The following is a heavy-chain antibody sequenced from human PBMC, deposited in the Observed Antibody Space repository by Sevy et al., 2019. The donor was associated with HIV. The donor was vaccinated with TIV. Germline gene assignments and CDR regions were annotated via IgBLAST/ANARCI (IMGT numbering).Heavy chain of an antibody. D-gene: IGHD3-9*01. CDR1: GFTFSSYS. CDR2: IGSSSSTI. CDR3: ARAKNYDILTGYPGWFDP. V-gene: IGHV3-48*02. Sequence: GGSLRLSCAASGFTFSSYSMNWVRQAPGKVLEWVSYIGSSSSTIYYADSVKGRFTISRDNAKNSLYLQMNSLRDEDTAVYYCARAKNYDILTGYPGWFDPWSQGTLVTVSS. J-gene: IGHJ5*02.